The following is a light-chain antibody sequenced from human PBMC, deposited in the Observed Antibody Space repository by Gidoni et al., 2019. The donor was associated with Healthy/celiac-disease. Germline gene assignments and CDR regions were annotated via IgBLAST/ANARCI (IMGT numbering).Light chain of an antibody. CDR2: KAS. Sequence: DIQMTQSPSTLSASVGDRVTITCRASQSISSWLAWYQQKPGKAPKLLIYKASSLESGVPSRFSGSGSGTEFTLTISSLQPDDFATYYCQQYNEGWTFGQXTKVEIK. CDR3: QQYNEGWT. CDR1: QSISSW. J-gene: IGKJ1*01. V-gene: IGKV1-5*03.